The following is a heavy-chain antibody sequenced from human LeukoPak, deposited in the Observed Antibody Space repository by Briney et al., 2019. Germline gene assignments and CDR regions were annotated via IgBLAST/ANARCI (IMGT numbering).Heavy chain of an antibody. CDR1: GGSISSGSYY. V-gene: IGHV4-61*02. J-gene: IGHJ5*02. D-gene: IGHD3-3*01. Sequence: PSETLSLTCTVSGGSISSGSYYWSWIRQPAGKGLEWIGRIYTSGSTNYNPSLKSRVTISVDTSKNQFSLKLSSVTAADTAVYYCAGNYDFWSGYLNWFDPWGQGTLVTVSS. CDR3: AGNYDFWSGYLNWFDP. CDR2: IYTSGST.